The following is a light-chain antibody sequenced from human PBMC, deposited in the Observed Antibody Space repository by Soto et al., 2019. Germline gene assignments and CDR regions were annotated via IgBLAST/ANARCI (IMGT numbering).Light chain of an antibody. CDR3: QHRHN. CDR2: DAS. Sequence: EVVLTQSPATLSLSPGDRATLSCRASQSVSIDFAWYQQKPGQAPRLLIYDASNRAPGIPARFSGSGSGTAFTLTISSLEPEDFAVYYCQHRHNFGPGTKVDIK. V-gene: IGKV3-11*01. CDR1: QSVSID. J-gene: IGKJ3*01.